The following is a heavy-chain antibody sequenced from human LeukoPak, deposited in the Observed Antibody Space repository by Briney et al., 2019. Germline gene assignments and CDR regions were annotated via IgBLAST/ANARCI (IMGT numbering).Heavy chain of an antibody. D-gene: IGHD6-13*01. V-gene: IGHV1-2*02. J-gene: IGHJ5*02. CDR1: GYTFTGYY. Sequence: GASVTVSCKASGYTFTGYYMHWVRQAPGQGLEWMGWINPNSGGTNYAQKFQGRVTMTRDTSISTAYMELSRLRSDDTAVYYCARSIAAADWFDPWGQGILVTVSS. CDR3: ARSIAAADWFDP. CDR2: INPNSGGT.